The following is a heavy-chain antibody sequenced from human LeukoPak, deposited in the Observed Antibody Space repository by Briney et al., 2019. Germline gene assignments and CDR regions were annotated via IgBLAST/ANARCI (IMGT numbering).Heavy chain of an antibody. CDR3: LRGYYDSNRYFDFDY. CDR1: GFTFSSYT. CDR2: ISYDESNK. V-gene: IGHV3-30-3*01. J-gene: IGHJ4*02. Sequence: GGSLRLSCAASGFTFSSYTIHWVRQAPGKGLEWVALISYDESNKYYADSVKGRFTISRDTSKNTLYLQMNSLRAEDTAVYYCLRGYYDSNRYFDFDYWGRGTLVTASS. D-gene: IGHD3-22*01.